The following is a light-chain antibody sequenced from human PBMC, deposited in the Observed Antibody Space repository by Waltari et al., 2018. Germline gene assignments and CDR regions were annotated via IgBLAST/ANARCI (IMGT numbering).Light chain of an antibody. Sequence: CRASQSISSWLAWYQEKPGKGPKLLSYKGSSLESGVPSRFSGSGFGTEFNLTISSLQPDDFATYYGQKYNSYSSTFGQGTKVEIK. J-gene: IGKJ1*01. CDR2: KGS. CDR1: QSISSW. V-gene: IGKV1-5*03. CDR3: QKYNSYSST.